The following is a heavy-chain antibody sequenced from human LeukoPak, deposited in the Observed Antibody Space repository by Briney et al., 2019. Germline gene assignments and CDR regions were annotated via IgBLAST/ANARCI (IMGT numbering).Heavy chain of an antibody. CDR1: GFTFSSYS. CDR2: ISSSSSYI. D-gene: IGHD2-2*01. Sequence: GGSLRLSCAASGFTFSSYSMNWVRQAPGKGLEWVSSISSSSSYIYYADSVKGRFTISRDNAKNSLYLQMNSLRAADTAVYYCARDDIVVVPAASSGFDPWGQGTLVTVSS. CDR3: ARDDIVVVPAASSGFDP. J-gene: IGHJ5*02. V-gene: IGHV3-21*01.